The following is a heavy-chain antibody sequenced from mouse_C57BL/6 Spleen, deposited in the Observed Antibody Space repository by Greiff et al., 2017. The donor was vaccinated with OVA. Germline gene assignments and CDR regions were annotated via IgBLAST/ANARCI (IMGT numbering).Heavy chain of an antibody. CDR1: GYTFTDYN. CDR3: ANGEVITTGYFDY. V-gene: IGHV1-22*01. Sequence: VQLQQSGPELVKPGASVKMSCKASGYTFTDYNMPWVKQSHGKSLEWIGYINPNNGGTSYNQKFKGKATLTVNKSSSTAYMELRSLTSEESAVYYGANGEVITTGYFDYWGQGTTLTVSS. D-gene: IGHD1-1*01. CDR2: INPNNGGT. J-gene: IGHJ2*01.